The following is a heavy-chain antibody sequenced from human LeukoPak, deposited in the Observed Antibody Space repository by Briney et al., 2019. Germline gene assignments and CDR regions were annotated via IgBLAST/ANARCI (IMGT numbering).Heavy chain of an antibody. CDR3: VRDQYYGSGSCEY. CDR1: GFTFSSYW. J-gene: IGHJ4*02. Sequence: PGGSLRLSCAASGFTFSSYWMHWVRQAPGKGLVWVSRINSDGRSTSYADFVKGRFTISRDNAKNTVFLQLNSLRAEDTAVYYCVRDQYYGSGSCEYWGQGTLVTVSS. CDR2: INSDGRST. D-gene: IGHD3-10*01. V-gene: IGHV3-74*01.